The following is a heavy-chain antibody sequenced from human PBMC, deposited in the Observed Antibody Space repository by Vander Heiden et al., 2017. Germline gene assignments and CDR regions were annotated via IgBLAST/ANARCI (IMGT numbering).Heavy chain of an antibody. CDR3: SRAEDY. J-gene: IGHJ4*02. V-gene: IGHV3-7*01. CDR1: GFTFSRYW. Sequence: EVQLVESGGGLVQPGGSLKLSCAASGFTFSRYWMSWVRQAPGKGLEWVANINEDGSLTSYVDSVRGRFTISRDNAKNSLSLQIIGLKVEDTAVYYCSRAEDYWGQGTLVTVSS. CDR2: INEDGSLT.